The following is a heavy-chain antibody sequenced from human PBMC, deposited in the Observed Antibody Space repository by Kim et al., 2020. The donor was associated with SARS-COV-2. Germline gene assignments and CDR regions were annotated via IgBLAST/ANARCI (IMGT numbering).Heavy chain of an antibody. CDR2: ISGTSSYT. Sequence: GGSLRLSCAASGFTFSDDYMTWFRQAPGKGLEWLSYISGTSSYTNYADSVKGRFTLSRDNAKNSLYLQMNSLRAEDTAVYYCARHDSSGVGFDYWGQGTLVIVSS. D-gene: IGHD3-22*01. CDR3: ARHDSSGVGFDY. J-gene: IGHJ4*02. V-gene: IGHV3-11*03. CDR1: GFTFSDDY.